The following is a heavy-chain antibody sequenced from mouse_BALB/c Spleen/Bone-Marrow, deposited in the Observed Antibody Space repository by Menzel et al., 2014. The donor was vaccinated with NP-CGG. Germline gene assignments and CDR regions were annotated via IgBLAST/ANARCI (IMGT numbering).Heavy chain of an antibody. D-gene: IGHD1-2*01. J-gene: IGHJ1*01. CDR1: GYTFTNYF. V-gene: IGHV1S81*02. Sequence: QVQLQQSGAELVKPGASVKLSCRVSGYTFTNYFVYWVKQRPGQGLEWIGEINPSNDTPNFNEKFKSKATLAVDKSSSTAYMQLSSLTSEDSAVYYCTRSGYYGYGWYFDVWGAGTPVTASS. CDR2: INPSNDTP. CDR3: TRSGYYGYGWYFDV.